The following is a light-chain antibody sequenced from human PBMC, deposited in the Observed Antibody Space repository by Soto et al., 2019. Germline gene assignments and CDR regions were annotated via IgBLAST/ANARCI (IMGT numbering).Light chain of an antibody. CDR1: QSVSSSY. CDR2: GAS. Sequence: EIVLTQSPGTLSLSPRERATHSCRASQSVSSSYLAWYQQKPGQAPRLLIYGASSRATGIPDRFSGSGSGTDFTLTISRLEPEDFAVYYCQQYGSSPRTFGQGTKV. CDR3: QQYGSSPRT. J-gene: IGKJ1*01. V-gene: IGKV3-20*01.